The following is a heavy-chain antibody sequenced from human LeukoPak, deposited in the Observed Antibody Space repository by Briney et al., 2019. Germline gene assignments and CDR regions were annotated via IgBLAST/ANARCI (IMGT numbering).Heavy chain of an antibody. CDR3: ARDGRNYDFWRSYYYMDV. Sequence: SVKVSCKASGYAFTGYYMHWVRQAPGQGLEWMGGIIPIFGTANYAQKFQGRVTITADESTSTAYMELSSLRSEDTAVYYCARDGRNYDFWRSYYYMDVWGKGTTVTVSS. CDR1: GYAFTGYY. D-gene: IGHD3-3*01. J-gene: IGHJ6*03. V-gene: IGHV1-69*13. CDR2: IIPIFGTA.